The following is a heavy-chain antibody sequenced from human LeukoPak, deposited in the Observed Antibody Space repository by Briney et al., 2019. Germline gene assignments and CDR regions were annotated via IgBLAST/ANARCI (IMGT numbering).Heavy chain of an antibody. J-gene: IGHJ4*02. CDR2: MNPNSGNT. V-gene: IGHV1-8*03. CDR3: AKGRGSSSSYNFDY. Sequence: ASVKVSCKASGYTFTGYYMHWVRQATGQGLEWMGWMNPNSGNTGYAQKFQGRVTITRNTSISTAYMELSSLRSEDTAVYYCAKGRGSSSSYNFDYWGQGTLVTVSS. D-gene: IGHD2-2*01. CDR1: GYTFTGYY.